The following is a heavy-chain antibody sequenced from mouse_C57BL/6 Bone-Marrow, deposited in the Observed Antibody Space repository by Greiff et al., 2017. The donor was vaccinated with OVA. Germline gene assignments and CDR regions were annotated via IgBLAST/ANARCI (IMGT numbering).Heavy chain of an antibody. D-gene: IGHD2-2*01. CDR2: IDPETGGT. Sequence: QVQLQQSGAELVRPGASVTLSCKASGYTFTDYEMHWVKQTHVHGLEWIGAIDPETGGTAYNQKFKGKAILTADKSSSTAYLELRSLTSEDSAVYFCTRRGVWLRRPFAYWGQGTLVTVSA. CDR3: TRRGVWLRRPFAY. V-gene: IGHV1-15*01. J-gene: IGHJ3*01. CDR1: GYTFTDYE.